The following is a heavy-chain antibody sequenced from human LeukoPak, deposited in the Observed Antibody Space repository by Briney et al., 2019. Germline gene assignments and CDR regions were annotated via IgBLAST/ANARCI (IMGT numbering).Heavy chain of an antibody. D-gene: IGHD3-10*01. CDR2: INPNSGGT. Sequence: ASVKVSCKASGYTFTGYYMHWVRQAPGQGLEWMGRINPNSGGTNYAQKFQGRVTMTRDTSISTAYMELSRLRSDDTAVYYCARDRLGLWFGELSGQCGSWGQGTLVTVSS. CDR3: ARDRLGLWFGELSGQCGS. CDR1: GYTFTGYY. J-gene: IGHJ4*02. V-gene: IGHV1-2*06.